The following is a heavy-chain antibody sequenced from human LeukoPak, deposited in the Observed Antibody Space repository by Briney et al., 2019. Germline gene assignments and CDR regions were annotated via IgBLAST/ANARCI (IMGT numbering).Heavy chain of an antibody. CDR1: GFTFSSYS. CDR2: ISSSSSTI. D-gene: IGHD3-3*01. CDR3: AREYYDFWSGKVGDAFDI. J-gene: IGHJ3*02. V-gene: IGHV3-48*01. Sequence: PGGSLRLSCAASGFTFSSYSMNWVRQAPGKGLEWVSYISSSSSTIYYADSVKGRFTISRDNAKNSLYLQMNSLRAEDTAVYYCAREYYDFWSGKVGDAFDIWGRGTMVTVSS.